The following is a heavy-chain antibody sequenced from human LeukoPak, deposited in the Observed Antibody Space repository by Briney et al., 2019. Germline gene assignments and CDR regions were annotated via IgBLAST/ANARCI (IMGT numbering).Heavy chain of an antibody. Sequence: PGGSLRLSCVVSGLSVSKNDMNWVRQAPGKGLEWVSVINAPGRTKYAGSVEGRFTISGDTSKNTLYLQMNSLRSEDTAVYYCTSRPTDGRGWGQGTLVIVSS. CDR1: GLSVSKND. V-gene: IGHV3-53*01. CDR3: TSRPTDGRG. J-gene: IGHJ4*02. D-gene: IGHD2-15*01. CDR2: INAPGRT.